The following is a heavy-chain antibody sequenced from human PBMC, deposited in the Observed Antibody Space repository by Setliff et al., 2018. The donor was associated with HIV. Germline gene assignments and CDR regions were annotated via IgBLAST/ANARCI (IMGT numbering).Heavy chain of an antibody. CDR1: DYSISSGYF. Sequence: SETLSLTCTASDYSISSGYFWGWIRQPPGKGLEWIGTIYHSGRTDYNPSLETRATISVDTSKNQSSLRLTSVTAADTAVYYCARRTYPGSYTPYFDYWGQGTLVTVSS. CDR2: IYHSGRT. CDR3: ARRTYPGSYTPYFDY. V-gene: IGHV4-38-2*02. D-gene: IGHD1-1*01. J-gene: IGHJ4*02.